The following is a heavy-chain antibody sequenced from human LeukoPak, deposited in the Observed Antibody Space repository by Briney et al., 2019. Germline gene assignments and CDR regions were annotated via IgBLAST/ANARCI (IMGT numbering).Heavy chain of an antibody. J-gene: IGHJ4*02. CDR2: ISSGSSYI. D-gene: IGHD3-10*01. CDR1: GFTFSSFG. CDR3: ARDNYGSGSYKYFDY. V-gene: IGHV3-21*01. Sequence: GGSLRLSCAASGFTFSSFGMNWVRQAPGKGLGWVSSISSGSSYIYYVDSVKGRFTISRDNTKNSLYLQVNSLRAEDTALYYCARDNYGSGSYKYFDYWGQGTLVTVSS.